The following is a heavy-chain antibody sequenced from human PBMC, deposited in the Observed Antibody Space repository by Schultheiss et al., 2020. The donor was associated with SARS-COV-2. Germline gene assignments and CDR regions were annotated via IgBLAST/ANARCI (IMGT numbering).Heavy chain of an antibody. CDR1: GGSISSSSYY. D-gene: IGHD6-13*01. CDR3: ARPGYSIRDDY. J-gene: IGHJ4*02. V-gene: IGHV4-39*01. CDR2: IYYSGST. Sequence: SETLSLTCTVSGGSISSSSYYWGWIRQPPGKGLEWIGSIYYSGSTYYNPSLKSRVTISVDTSKNQFSLKLSSVTAADTAVYYCARPGYSIRDDYWGQGTLVTVSS.